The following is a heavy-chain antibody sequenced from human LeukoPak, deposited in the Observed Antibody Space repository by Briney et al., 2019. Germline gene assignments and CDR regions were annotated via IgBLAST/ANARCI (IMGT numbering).Heavy chain of an antibody. CDR2: ISSSSSYI. Sequence: RGSLRLSCAASGFTFSSYSMNWVRQAPGKGLEWVSSISSSSSYIYYADSVKGRFTISRDNAKNSLYLQMNSLRAEDTAVYYCARTSALWYALDYWGQRTLVTVSS. CDR1: GFTFSSYS. CDR3: ARTSALWYALDY. D-gene: IGHD2-15*01. J-gene: IGHJ4*02. V-gene: IGHV3-21*01.